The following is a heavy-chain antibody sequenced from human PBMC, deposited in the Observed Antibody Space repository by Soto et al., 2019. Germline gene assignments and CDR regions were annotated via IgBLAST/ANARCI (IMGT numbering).Heavy chain of an antibody. Sequence: ASVKVSCKASGYTFTGYYMHWVRQAPGQGLEWMGWINPSGGSTSYAQKFQGRVTMTRDTSTSTVYMELSSLRSEDTAVYYCARDRGQQLVTNWFDPWGQGTLVTVSS. CDR1: GYTFTGYY. CDR3: ARDRGQQLVTNWFDP. CDR2: INPSGGST. D-gene: IGHD6-13*01. J-gene: IGHJ5*02. V-gene: IGHV1-46*03.